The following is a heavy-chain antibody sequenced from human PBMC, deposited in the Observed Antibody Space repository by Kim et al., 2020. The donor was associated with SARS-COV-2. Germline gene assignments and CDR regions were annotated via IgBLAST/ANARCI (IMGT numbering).Heavy chain of an antibody. CDR1: GFTFSNYG. Sequence: GGSLRLSCAASGFTFSNYGMHWVRQTPGKGLEWVAVISYDGNDQYYADSVKGRFTISRDNSKNTLFLQMHNLRTEDTAVYYCAKATRILVTGKDYWGQGT. CDR3: AKATRILVTGKDY. D-gene: IGHD6-19*01. V-gene: IGHV3-30*18. J-gene: IGHJ4*02. CDR2: ISYDGNDQ.